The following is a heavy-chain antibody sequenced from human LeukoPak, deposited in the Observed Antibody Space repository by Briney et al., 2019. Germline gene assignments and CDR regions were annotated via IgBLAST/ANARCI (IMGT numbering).Heavy chain of an antibody. J-gene: IGHJ4*02. D-gene: IGHD3-22*01. CDR2: IYCGGST. CDR3: ARESSNGYFLPY. CDR1: GFTVSSNY. Sequence: PGGSLRLSCAASGFTVSSNYMSWVRQAPGKGLEWVSVIYCGGSTYYADSVKGRFTISRDNSKNTLYIQMNSLRAEDTAVYYCARESSNGYFLPYWGQGTLVTVSS. V-gene: IGHV3-66*02.